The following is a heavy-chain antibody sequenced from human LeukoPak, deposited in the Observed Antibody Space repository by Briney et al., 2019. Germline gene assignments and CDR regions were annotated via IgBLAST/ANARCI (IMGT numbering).Heavy chain of an antibody. CDR2: ICPWSDYI. D-gene: IGHD1-14*01. Sequence: PGGSLRLSCAASGFDFSSYSMNWVRQAPGKGLEWVSAICPWSDYIYYVDSVKGRFTISRDYAKNSLYLQMNSLRAEDTAVYYCANPIRRSGGVAEYFQHWGQGTLVTVSS. CDR1: GFDFSSYS. CDR3: ANPIRRSGGVAEYFQH. J-gene: IGHJ1*01. V-gene: IGHV3-21*01.